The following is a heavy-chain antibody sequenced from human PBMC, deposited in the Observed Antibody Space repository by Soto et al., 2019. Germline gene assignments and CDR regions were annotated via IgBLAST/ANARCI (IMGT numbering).Heavy chain of an antibody. V-gene: IGHV1-69*01. J-gene: IGHJ6*02. CDR1: GGSLTGYT. CDR2: IIPIFDTT. CDR3: ARASIGRITGSTLAYYYYYVMDV. Sequence: QVQLVQSGAEVKRSGSSVKVSCKASGGSLTGYTITWVRQAPGQGLEWMGGIIPIFDTTNYAQKLRGRVTITADDSTSTAYMELSSLRSEDTAVYYCARASIGRITGSTLAYYYYYVMDVWGQGTTVTVSS. D-gene: IGHD1-7*01.